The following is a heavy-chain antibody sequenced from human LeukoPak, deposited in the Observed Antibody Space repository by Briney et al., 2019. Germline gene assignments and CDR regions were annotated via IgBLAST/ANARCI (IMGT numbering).Heavy chain of an antibody. CDR1: GGSISSYY. CDR2: IYYSGST. V-gene: IGHV4-59*12. D-gene: IGHD4-17*01. Sequence: PSETLSLTCTVSGGSISSYYWSWIRQPPGKGLEWIGYIYYSGSTNYNPSRKSRVTISVDTSKTQFCLTLSSVTAADTAVYYCARRGSVTFFRYFDYWGQGTLVTVSS. CDR3: ARRGSVTFFRYFDY. J-gene: IGHJ4*02.